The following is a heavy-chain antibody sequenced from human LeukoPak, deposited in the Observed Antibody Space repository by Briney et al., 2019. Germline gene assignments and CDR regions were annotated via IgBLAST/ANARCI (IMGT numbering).Heavy chain of an antibody. CDR2: INPSGGTT. J-gene: IGHJ6*03. Sequence: ASVKVSCKASGYTFTSYHMHWVRQAPGQGLEWMGIINPSGGTTNYAQKFQGRVTMTRDTSISTAYMELSRLRSDDTAVYYCARVVRTPHYYYYMDVWGKGTTVTISS. D-gene: IGHD4-23*01. CDR1: GYTFTSYH. V-gene: IGHV1-46*01. CDR3: ARVVRTPHYYYYMDV.